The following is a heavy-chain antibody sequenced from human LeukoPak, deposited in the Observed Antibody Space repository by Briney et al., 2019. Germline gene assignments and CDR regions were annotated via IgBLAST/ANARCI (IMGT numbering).Heavy chain of an antibody. J-gene: IGHJ4*02. V-gene: IGHV4-61*02. CDR2: IYTSGST. CDR1: GGSISSGSYY. Sequence: SETLSLTCTVSGGSISSGSYYWSWIRQPAGKGLEWIGRIYTSGSTNYNPSLTSRVTISVDTSKNQFSLKLSSVTAADTAVYYCAGGSYYDFWSGYHYWGQGTLVTVSS. CDR3: AGGSYYDFWSGYHY. D-gene: IGHD3-3*01.